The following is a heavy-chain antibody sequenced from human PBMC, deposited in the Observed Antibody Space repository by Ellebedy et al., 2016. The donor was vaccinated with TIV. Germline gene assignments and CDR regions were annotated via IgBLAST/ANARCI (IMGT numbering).Heavy chain of an antibody. J-gene: IGHJ4*02. D-gene: IGHD1-26*01. CDR2: IKSKTDGGTT. V-gene: IGHV3-15*01. CDR1: GFSVRSNY. CDR3: TTDLGLDY. Sequence: GESLKISCAASGFSVRSNYMCWVRQAPGKGLEWVGRIKSKTDGGTTDYAAPVKGRFTISRDDSKNTLYLQMNSLKTEDTAVYYCTTDLGLDYWGQGTLVTVSS.